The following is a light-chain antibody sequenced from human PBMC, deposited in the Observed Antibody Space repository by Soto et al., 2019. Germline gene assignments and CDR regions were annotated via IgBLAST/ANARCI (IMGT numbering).Light chain of an antibody. V-gene: IGKV3-15*01. CDR3: QQYSNWPRT. CDR2: GAS. J-gene: IGKJ1*01. CDR1: QSITTY. Sequence: EIVMTQSPATLSVSPGDTVTLSCRASQSITTYLAWYQQRPGQAPRFLIYGASTRTTGVPARFSGSGSGTEFTLPISSLQSEDFAVYYCQQYSNWPRTFGQGTKVEIK.